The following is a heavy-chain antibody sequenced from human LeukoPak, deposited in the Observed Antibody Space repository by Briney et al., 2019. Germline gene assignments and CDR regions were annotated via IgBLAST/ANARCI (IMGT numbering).Heavy chain of an antibody. J-gene: IGHJ4*02. CDR1: GFTLSKHP. D-gene: IGHD2-8*01. CDR2: LSDTGDSR. V-gene: IGHV3-23*01. CDR3: AKGDCASGSCYFDD. Sequence: GGSLRLSCAASGFTLSKHPMSWVRQAPGKGLEWVSSLSDTGDSRHYADSVEGRFTISRDSARSALYLQMNSLRAEDTAVYYCAKGDCASGSCYFDDWGQGSQVTVSS.